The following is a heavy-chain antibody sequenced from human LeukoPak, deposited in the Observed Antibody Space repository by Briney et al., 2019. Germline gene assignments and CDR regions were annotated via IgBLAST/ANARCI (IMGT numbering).Heavy chain of an antibody. V-gene: IGHV3-23*01. J-gene: IGHJ6*03. Sequence: GGSLRLSCAASGFTFSSYGMSWVRQAPGKGLEWVSAISGSGGSTYYADSVKGRFTISRDNAKNSLYLQMNSLRAEDTAVYYCAREGRGWPAYYYYYYMDVWGKGTTVTISS. CDR2: ISGSGGST. D-gene: IGHD6-19*01. CDR1: GFTFSSYG. CDR3: AREGRGWPAYYYYYYMDV.